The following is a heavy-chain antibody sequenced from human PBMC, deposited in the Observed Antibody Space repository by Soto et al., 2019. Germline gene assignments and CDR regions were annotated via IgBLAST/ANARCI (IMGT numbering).Heavy chain of an antibody. CDR1: GGSFSGYY. CDR3: ARPHRTECSSGSPDFQH. D-gene: IGHD6-19*01. CDR2: INHSGST. J-gene: IGHJ1*01. Sequence: SETLSLTCAVYGGSFSGYYWSWIRQPPGKGLEWIGEINHSGSTNYNPSLKSRVTISVDTSKNQFSLKLSSVTAADTAVYYCARPHRTECSSGSPDFQHWGQGTLVTVSS. V-gene: IGHV4-34*01.